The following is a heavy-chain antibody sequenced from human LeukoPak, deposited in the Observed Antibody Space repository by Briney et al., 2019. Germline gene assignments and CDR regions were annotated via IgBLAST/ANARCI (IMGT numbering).Heavy chain of an antibody. V-gene: IGHV4-59*08. CDR2: IYNRGST. CDR3: ARPRLDYYDSSGYYMPDAFDI. J-gene: IGHJ3*02. CDR1: GASTSSYY. Sequence: SETLSLTCTVSGASTSSYYWSWIRQPPGKGLEYVGYIYNRGSTNYNPSLNSRVTISVDTSKNQFSLKLSSVTAADTAVYYCARPRLDYYDSSGYYMPDAFDIWGQGTMVTVSS. D-gene: IGHD3-22*01.